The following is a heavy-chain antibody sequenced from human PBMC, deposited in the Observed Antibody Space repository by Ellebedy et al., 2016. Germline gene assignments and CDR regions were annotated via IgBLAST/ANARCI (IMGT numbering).Heavy chain of an antibody. CDR1: GGSFSGYY. D-gene: IGHD4-17*01. V-gene: IGHV4-34*01. CDR2: INHSGST. CDR3: ARDRVTTVRAFDY. Sequence: SETLSLTXAVYGGSFSGYYWSWIRQPPGKGLEWIGEINHSGSTNYNPSLKSRVTISVDTSKNQFSLKLSSVTAADTAVYYCARDRVTTVRAFDYWGQGTLVTVSS. J-gene: IGHJ4*02.